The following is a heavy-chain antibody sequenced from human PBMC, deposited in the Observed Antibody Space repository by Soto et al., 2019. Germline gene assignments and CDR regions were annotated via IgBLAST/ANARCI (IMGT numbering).Heavy chain of an antibody. CDR2: IYHSGST. CDR3: ARGRSSGWYGSRSYYFDY. CDR1: GGSISSGGYS. Sequence: SETLSLTCAVSGGSISSGGYSGSWIRQPPGKGLEWIGYIYHSGSTYYNPSLKSRVTISVDRSKNQFSLKLSSVTAADTAVYYCARGRSSGWYGSRSYYFDYWGQGTLVTVSS. V-gene: IGHV4-30-2*01. J-gene: IGHJ4*02. D-gene: IGHD6-19*01.